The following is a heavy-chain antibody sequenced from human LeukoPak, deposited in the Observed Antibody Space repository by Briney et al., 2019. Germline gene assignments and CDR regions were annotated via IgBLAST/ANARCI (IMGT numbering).Heavy chain of an antibody. CDR2: IEQDGSEE. CDR1: GFIFSDYW. Sequence: GGSLRLSCAASGFIFSDYWMNWVRQAPGKGLEWVANIEQDGSEEDYVDSVKGRFTISRDNAKNSLYLQMNSLRAEDTAVYYCARGEVDSNVDYWGQGTLVTVSS. V-gene: IGHV3-7*05. J-gene: IGHJ4*02. D-gene: IGHD4-11*01. CDR3: ARGEVDSNVDY.